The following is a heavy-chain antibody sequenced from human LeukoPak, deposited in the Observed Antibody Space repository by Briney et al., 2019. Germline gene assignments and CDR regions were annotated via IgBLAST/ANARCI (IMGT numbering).Heavy chain of an antibody. CDR3: ARGEDTAMGTDY. CDR2: MSPNSGNT. Sequence: ASVKVSCKASGYTFTSYDINWVRQATGQGLEWMGWMSPNSGNTGYAQKFQGRVTMTRNTSISTAYMELSSLRSEDTAVYYCARGEDTAMGTDYWGQGTLVTVSS. V-gene: IGHV1-8*01. CDR1: GYTFTSYD. J-gene: IGHJ4*02. D-gene: IGHD5-18*01.